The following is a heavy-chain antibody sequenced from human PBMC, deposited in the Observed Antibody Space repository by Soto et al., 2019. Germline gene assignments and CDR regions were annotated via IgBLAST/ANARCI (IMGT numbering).Heavy chain of an antibody. Sequence: QVQLVESGGGVVQPGRSLRLSCAASGFTFSSYGMHWVRQAPGKGLEWVAVISYDGSNKYYADSVKGRFTISRDNSKNSLYLQLSSVRAEDTAVYYCSKCPPSGRYYYYGMDVWGQGTTVTVSS. V-gene: IGHV3-30*18. CDR2: ISYDGSNK. J-gene: IGHJ6*02. CDR3: SKCPPSGRYYYYGMDV. CDR1: GFTFSSYG. D-gene: IGHD3-10*01.